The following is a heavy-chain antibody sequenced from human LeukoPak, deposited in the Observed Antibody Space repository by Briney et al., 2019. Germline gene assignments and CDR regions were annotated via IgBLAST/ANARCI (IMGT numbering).Heavy chain of an antibody. V-gene: IGHV5-51*01. J-gene: IGHJ5*02. Sequence: GESLKISCKGSGDSFTNYWIGWVRQMPGKGLEWMGIIFPRDSDTRYNPSFQGQVTISVDKSISTAYLQWNSLKASDTAMYYCARRPGWFDPWGQGTLVIVSS. CDR2: IFPRDSDT. CDR3: ARRPGWFDP. CDR1: GDSFTNYW.